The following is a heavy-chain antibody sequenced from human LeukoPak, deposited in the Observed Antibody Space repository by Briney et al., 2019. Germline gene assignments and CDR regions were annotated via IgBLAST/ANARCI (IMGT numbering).Heavy chain of an antibody. V-gene: IGHV1-2*02. CDR3: ARGEWVSEGRGY. CDR2: TKPISGGT. D-gene: IGHD5-24*01. CDR1: GYTFTGSH. J-gene: IGHJ4*02. Sequence: ASLRASCKTSGYTFTGSHMNWVRQAPGQGLEWMRGTKPISGGTNYTPKFQSRVTMTRDTSNSKFSLELYSLTADDTAVYFCARGEWVSEGRGYWGQGTLVTVSS.